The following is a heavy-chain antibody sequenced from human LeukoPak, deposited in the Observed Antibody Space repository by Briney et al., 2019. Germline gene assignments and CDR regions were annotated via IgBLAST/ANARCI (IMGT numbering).Heavy chain of an antibody. V-gene: IGHV3-7*01. D-gene: IGHD3-22*01. CDR2: IKRDGSEK. CDR1: GFTFSTYW. J-gene: IGHJ4*02. Sequence: GGFLRLSCAASGFTFSTYWMSWVRQAPGKGLEWVANIKRDGSEKYYVDSLKGRFTISRDNAKNSLYLQMNSQRAEDTAVYYCAKSLYYYDSSGYYLVDYWGQGTLVTVSS. CDR3: AKSLYYYDSSGYYLVDY.